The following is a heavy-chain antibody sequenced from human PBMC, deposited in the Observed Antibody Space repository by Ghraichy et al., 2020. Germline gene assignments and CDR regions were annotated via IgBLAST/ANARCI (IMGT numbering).Heavy chain of an antibody. CDR3: ARLPPPVGAFDI. Sequence: SETLSLTCTVSGGSISSSSYYWGWIRQPPGKGLEWIGSIYYSGSTYYNPSLKSRVTISVDTSKNQFSLKLSSVTAADTAVYYCARLPPPVGAFDIWGQGTMVTVSS. CDR2: IYYSGST. V-gene: IGHV4-39*07. J-gene: IGHJ3*02. D-gene: IGHD1-26*01. CDR1: GGSISSSSYY.